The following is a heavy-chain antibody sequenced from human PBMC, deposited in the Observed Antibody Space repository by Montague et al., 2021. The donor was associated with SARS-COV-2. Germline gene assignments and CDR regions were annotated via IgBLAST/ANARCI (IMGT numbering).Heavy chain of an antibody. CDR1: GGSISSYY. J-gene: IGHJ5*02. D-gene: IGHD6-13*01. CDR2: IYYSGST. Sequence: SETLSLTCTVSGGSISSYYWSWIRQPPGKGLEWIGDIYYSGSTNYNPSLKSRVTISVDTSKNQFSLKLSSVTAADTAVYYCARGIPIAAGLINCFDPWGQGTLVTVSS. V-gene: IGHV4-59*01. CDR3: ARGIPIAAGLINCFDP.